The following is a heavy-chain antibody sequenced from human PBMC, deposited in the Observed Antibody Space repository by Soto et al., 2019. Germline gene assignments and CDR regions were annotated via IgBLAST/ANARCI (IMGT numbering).Heavy chain of an antibody. J-gene: IGHJ4*02. D-gene: IGHD2-2*03. V-gene: IGHV1-3*01. CDR3: ARVGYWSSTSCYCDY. Sequence: QVQLVQSGAEVKKPGASVKVSCKASGYTFTTYTMHWVRQAPGQRLEWMGWINAGNGNTKYSQKVQGRVTVTRDTSACTAYMELSSLRSEDTAVYYCARVGYWSSTSCYCDYWGQGTLVTVSS. CDR2: INAGNGNT. CDR1: GYTFTTYT.